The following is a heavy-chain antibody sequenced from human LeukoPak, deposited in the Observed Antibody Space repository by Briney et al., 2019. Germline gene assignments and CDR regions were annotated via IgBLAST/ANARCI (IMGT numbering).Heavy chain of an antibody. D-gene: IGHD6-19*01. V-gene: IGHV1-69*13. CDR2: IIPIFGTA. CDR3: AREGIAVAGTLDY. Sequence: SVKVSCKASGYTFSSHDISWVRQAPGQGLEWMGGIIPIFGTASYAQKFQGRVTITADESTSTAYMELSSLRSEDTAVYYCAREGIAVAGTLDYWGQGTLVTVSS. CDR1: GYTFSSHD. J-gene: IGHJ4*02.